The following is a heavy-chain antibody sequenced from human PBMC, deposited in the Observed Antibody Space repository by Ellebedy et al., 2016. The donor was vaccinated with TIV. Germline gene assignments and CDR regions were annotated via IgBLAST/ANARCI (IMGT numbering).Heavy chain of an antibody. CDR1: GFGFSDYY. CDR2: ISGRNDYL. J-gene: IGHJ4*02. V-gene: IGHV3-11*06. CDR3: ARGPEDIYTYFLYYFDY. D-gene: IGHD3-16*01. Sequence: GGSLRLSXAASGFGFSDYYMGWIRQAPGKGLEWVSYISGRNDYLNYADSVKGRFTISRDNTRNSLYLQMNSLRAEDTAVYYCARGPEDIYTYFLYYFDYWGQGALVTVSS.